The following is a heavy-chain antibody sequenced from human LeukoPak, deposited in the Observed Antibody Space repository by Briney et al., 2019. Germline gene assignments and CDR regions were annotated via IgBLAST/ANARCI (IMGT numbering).Heavy chain of an antibody. Sequence: GSVKVSCAASGFTFTSYGMSWVRQAPGQGLEWMAKISDDGSKKYYAHTVQGRVTMTTDTSTSTVYLELSSLRADDTAVYYCARGVGDDYGIYYYYHMDVWGKGTTVTVSS. D-gene: IGHD4-17*01. CDR1: GFTFTSYG. J-gene: IGHJ6*03. CDR2: ISDDGSKK. V-gene: IGHV1-18*01. CDR3: ARGVGDDYGIYYYYHMDV.